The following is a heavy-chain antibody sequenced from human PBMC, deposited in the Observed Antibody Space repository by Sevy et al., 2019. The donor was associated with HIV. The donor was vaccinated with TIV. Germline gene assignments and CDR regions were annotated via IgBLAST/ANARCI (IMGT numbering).Heavy chain of an antibody. CDR3: AKGRCSSGWYAYYYYYGMDV. Sequence: GGSLRLSCAASGFTFSSYGMHWVRQAPGKGLEWVAVISYDGSNKYYADSVKGRFTISRDNSKNTLYLQMNSLRAEDTAVYYCAKGRCSSGWYAYYYYYGMDVWGQGTTVTVSS. CDR2: ISYDGSNK. J-gene: IGHJ6*02. V-gene: IGHV3-30*18. CDR1: GFTFSSYG. D-gene: IGHD6-19*01.